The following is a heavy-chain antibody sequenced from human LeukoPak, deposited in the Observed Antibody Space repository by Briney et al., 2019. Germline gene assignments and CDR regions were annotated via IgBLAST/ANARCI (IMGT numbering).Heavy chain of an antibody. D-gene: IGHD3-10*01. CDR2: IGSSGSTV. V-gene: IGHV3-48*03. J-gene: IGHJ5*02. Sequence: GGSLRLSCAASGFTFSAYEMNWVRQAPGEGLEWVSYIGSSGSTVYYADSVKGRFTISRDNAKNSLYMQMESLRDEDTAIYYCARLMVRGVKWFDPWGQGTLVTASS. CDR1: GFTFSAYE. CDR3: ARLMVRGVKWFDP.